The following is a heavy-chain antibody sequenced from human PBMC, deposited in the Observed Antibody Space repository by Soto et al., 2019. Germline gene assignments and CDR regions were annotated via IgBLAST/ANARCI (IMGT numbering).Heavy chain of an antibody. J-gene: IGHJ4*02. D-gene: IGHD3-10*01. CDR2: IYYSGST. Sequence: QVQLQESGPGLVKPSQTLSLTFTVSGGSISSGGYYWSWIRQHPGKGLEWIGYIYYSGSTYYNPSLQSRVTISVDTSKTQFSLKLSSVTAADTAVYYCARGVTLVRGVIHTPYFDYWGQGALVTVSS. CDR1: GGSISSGGYY. V-gene: IGHV4-31*03. CDR3: ARGVTLVRGVIHTPYFDY.